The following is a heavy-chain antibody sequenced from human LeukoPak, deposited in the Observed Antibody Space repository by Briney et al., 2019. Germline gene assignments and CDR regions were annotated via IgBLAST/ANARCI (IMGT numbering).Heavy chain of an antibody. CDR3: ARGHRFRGNCRGVTCWVRFDP. CDR1: GYTFSRYE. V-gene: IGHV1-8*01. J-gene: IGHJ5*02. Sequence: ASVKVSCKASGYTFSRYEIHWVRQDTGQGLEWVGSMNPNTGNTAYAEKFQGRVTMTRDTSIDTAYMELSSLRSEDTAIYYCARGHRFRGNCRGVTCWVRFDPWGQGTLVTVSS. CDR2: MNPNTGNT. D-gene: IGHD2-15*01.